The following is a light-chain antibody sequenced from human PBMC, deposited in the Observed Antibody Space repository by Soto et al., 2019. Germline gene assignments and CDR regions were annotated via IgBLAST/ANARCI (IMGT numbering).Light chain of an antibody. CDR2: DVS. Sequence: QSVLTQPRSVSGSPGQSVTTSCTGTSSDVGGYNYVSWYLQHPGKAPKVMIYDVSKRPSGVPDRFSGSKSGNTASLTISGLQSEDEADYYCNSYTSSTTLVFGGGTKVTVL. CDR3: NSYTSSTTLV. V-gene: IGLV2-11*01. J-gene: IGLJ2*01. CDR1: SSDVGGYNY.